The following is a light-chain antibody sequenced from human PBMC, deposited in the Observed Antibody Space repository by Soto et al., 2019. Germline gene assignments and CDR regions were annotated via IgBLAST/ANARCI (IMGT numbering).Light chain of an antibody. J-gene: IGKJ1*01. V-gene: IGKV1-13*02. Sequence: IQLTHSPSYLSASVVGGVILTWRVSQGICSDLKWYRLKSGKAPKGLIYDVSSLEGGVPSRFSGSGSGTDFTLTISRLQPDDSATYYRKQYASYWKCGKGTKGDIK. CDR1: QGICSD. CDR3: KQYASYWK. CDR2: DVS.